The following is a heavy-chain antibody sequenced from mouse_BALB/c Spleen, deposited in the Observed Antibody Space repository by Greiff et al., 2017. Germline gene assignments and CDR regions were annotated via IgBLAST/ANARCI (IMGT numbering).Heavy chain of an antibody. CDR1: GFTFSSFG. D-gene: IGHD2-1*01. CDR3: ASYYGNYRYAMDY. CDR2: ISSGSSTI. Sequence: EVQVVESGGGLVQPGGSRKLSCAASGFTFSSFGMHWVRQAPEKGLEWVAYISSGSSTIYYADTVKGRFTISRDNPKNTLFLQMTSLRSEDTAMYYCASYYGNYRYAMDYWGQGTSVTVSS. V-gene: IGHV5-17*02. J-gene: IGHJ4*01.